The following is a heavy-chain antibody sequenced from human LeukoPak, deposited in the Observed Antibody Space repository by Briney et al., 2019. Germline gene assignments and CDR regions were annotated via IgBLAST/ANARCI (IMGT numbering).Heavy chain of an antibody. D-gene: IGHD1-26*01. V-gene: IGHV1-46*01. CDR2: INPSGGST. CDR3: ASSRWELLVYFDY. J-gene: IGHJ4*02. CDR1: GYTFTDHY. Sequence: GASVKVSCKASGYTFTDHYMHWVRQAPGQGLEWMGIINPSGGSTSYAQKFQGRVTMTRDMSTSTVYMELSSLRSEDTAVYYCASSRWELLVYFDYWGQGTLVTVSS.